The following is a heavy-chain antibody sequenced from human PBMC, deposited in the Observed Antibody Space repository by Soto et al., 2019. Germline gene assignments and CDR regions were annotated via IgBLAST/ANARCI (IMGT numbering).Heavy chain of an antibody. CDR3: ARCVDAGLDY. V-gene: IGHV1-8*01. D-gene: IGHD6-13*01. CDR2: MSPQSGNT. J-gene: IGHJ4*02. Sequence: QVQLVQSGAEVKKPGASVKVSCKASGYTFTSYDINWVRQATGQGLEWMGWMSPQSGNTGYAQNFQGRVIMTRDTSINTAYLELSSLRSEDTAVYYCARCVDAGLDYWGQGALVTVSS. CDR1: GYTFTSYD.